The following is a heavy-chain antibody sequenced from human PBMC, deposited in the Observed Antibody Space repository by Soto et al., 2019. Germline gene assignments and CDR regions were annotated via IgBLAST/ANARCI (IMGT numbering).Heavy chain of an antibody. D-gene: IGHD6-13*01. CDR3: ARLGHIAAAGTDSDY. Sequence: QVQLQQWGAGLLKPSETLSLTCAVYGGSFSGYYWSWIRQPPGKGLEWIGEINHSGSTNYNPSLKSRVTISVDTSKNQFSLKLSSVTAADTAVYYCARLGHIAAAGTDSDYWGQGTLVTVSS. V-gene: IGHV4-34*01. CDR1: GGSFSGYY. J-gene: IGHJ4*02. CDR2: INHSGST.